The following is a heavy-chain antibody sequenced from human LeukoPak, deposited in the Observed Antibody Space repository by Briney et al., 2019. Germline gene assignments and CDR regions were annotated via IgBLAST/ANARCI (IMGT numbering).Heavy chain of an antibody. J-gene: IGHJ4*02. Sequence: GGSLRLSCAASGFTFSSYGMHWVRQAPGKGLEWVAVIWYDGSNKYYADSVKGRFTISRDNSKNTLYLQMNSLRAEGTAVYYCARAAYSSGPDYWGQGTLVTVSS. CDR1: GFTFSSYG. CDR3: ARAAYSSGPDY. V-gene: IGHV3-33*01. CDR2: IWYDGSNK. D-gene: IGHD6-19*01.